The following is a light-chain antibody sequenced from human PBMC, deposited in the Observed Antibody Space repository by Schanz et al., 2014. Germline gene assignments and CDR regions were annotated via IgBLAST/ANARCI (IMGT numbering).Light chain of an antibody. Sequence: VMTQSPATLSVSPGESATLSCRASQSVSSNLAWFQQKPGQAPRLLIYRASSRAPGISARFSGSGSGTDFTLTISGLQSEDFAMYYCQQYYSSWTFGQGTKIDLK. CDR2: RAS. J-gene: IGKJ1*01. V-gene: IGKV3-15*01. CDR3: QQYYSSWT. CDR1: QSVSSN.